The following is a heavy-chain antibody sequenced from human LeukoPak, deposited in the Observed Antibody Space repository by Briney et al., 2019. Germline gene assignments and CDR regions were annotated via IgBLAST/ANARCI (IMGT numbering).Heavy chain of an antibody. V-gene: IGHV3-66*01. CDR2: IYSGGST. CDR3: AREYSSSSGDY. Sequence: GGSLRLSCAASGFTVSSNYMSWVRQAPGKGLEWVSVIYSGGSTYYADSVKGRFTISRDNSKNTLYLQMKSLRAEDTAVYYCAREYSSSSGDYWGQGTLVTVSS. CDR1: GFTVSSNY. J-gene: IGHJ4*02. D-gene: IGHD6-6*01.